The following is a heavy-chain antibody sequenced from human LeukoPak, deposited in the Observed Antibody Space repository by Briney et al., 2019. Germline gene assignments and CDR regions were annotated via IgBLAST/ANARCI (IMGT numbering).Heavy chain of an antibody. Sequence: GGSLRLSCAASGFTFSSYGMHWVRQAPGKGLEWVAFIWYDGSNKYYADSVKGRFTISRDNSKNTLYLQMNSLRAEDTAVYYCAKGLYYYDSSGPPLGYWGQGTLVTVSS. CDR1: GFTFSSYG. J-gene: IGHJ4*02. V-gene: IGHV3-30*02. D-gene: IGHD3-22*01. CDR3: AKGLYYYDSSGPPLGY. CDR2: IWYDGSNK.